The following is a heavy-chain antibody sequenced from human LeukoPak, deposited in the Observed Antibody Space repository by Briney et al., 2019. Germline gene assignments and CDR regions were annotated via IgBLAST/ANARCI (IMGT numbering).Heavy chain of an antibody. D-gene: IGHD5-24*01. Sequence: GGSLRLSCAASGFTFSSYSMNWVRQAPGKGLEWVSSISSSSSYIYYADSVKGRFTISRENAKNSLYLQMNSLRAEDTAVYYCARDGGWLQLNYWGQGTLVTVSS. V-gene: IGHV3-21*01. CDR2: ISSSSSYI. J-gene: IGHJ4*02. CDR1: GFTFSSYS. CDR3: ARDGGWLQLNY.